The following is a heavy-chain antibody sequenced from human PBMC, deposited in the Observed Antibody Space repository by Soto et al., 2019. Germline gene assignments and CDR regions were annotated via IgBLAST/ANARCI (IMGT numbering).Heavy chain of an antibody. CDR1: GYTFTSYA. J-gene: IGHJ6*02. CDR2: INAGNGNT. V-gene: IGHV1-3*01. Sequence: ASVKVSCKASGYTFTSYAMHWVRQAPGQRLEWMGWINAGNGNTKYSQKFQGRVTITRDTSASTAYMELSSLRSEDTAVYYCARATYYYFGMDVWGQGTTVTVSS. CDR3: ARATYYYFGMDV.